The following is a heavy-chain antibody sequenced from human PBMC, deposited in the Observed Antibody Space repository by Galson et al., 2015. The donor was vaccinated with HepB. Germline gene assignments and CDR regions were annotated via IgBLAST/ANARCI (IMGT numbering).Heavy chain of an antibody. J-gene: IGHJ3*02. CDR1: GFNLGSYS. D-gene: IGHD2-21*02. V-gene: IGHV3-21*01. CDR3: ARSPPVTDCTAGGTQPQGCDLDM. CDR2: ISPNSYYI. Sequence: SLRLSCAASGFNLGSYSMHWLRQAPGKGLEWVSSISPNSYYIKYADSVKGRFTISRDNADNSLSLQMNSLRGEDTAVFYCARSPPVTDCTAGGTQPQGCDLDMWGQGTRVTVSS.